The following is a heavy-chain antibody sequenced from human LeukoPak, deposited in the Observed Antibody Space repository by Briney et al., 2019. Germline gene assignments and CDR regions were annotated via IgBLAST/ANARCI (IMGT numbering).Heavy chain of an antibody. J-gene: IGHJ4*02. CDR3: ARVNIDFDGYNLHFDY. CDR1: GFTFSDYY. Sequence: GGSLRLSCAASGFTFSDYYMSWIRQAPGKGLEWVSSISSSSSYIYYADSVKGRFTISRDNAKNSLYLQMNSLRAEDTAVYYCARVNIDFDGYNLHFDYWGQGTLVTVSS. V-gene: IGHV3-11*06. D-gene: IGHD5-24*01. CDR2: ISSSSSYI.